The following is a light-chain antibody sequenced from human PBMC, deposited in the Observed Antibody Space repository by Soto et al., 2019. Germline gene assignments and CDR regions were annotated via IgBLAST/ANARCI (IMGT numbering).Light chain of an antibody. Sequence: EIVLTQSPGTLSLSPGERATLSCRASQTVSSNYLAWYQQKPGQAPRLLIYGASSRATGIPDRFSGSMSGTGFTLTISRLEPEDFAVYYCQQYGSSPWTFVQGTKVEIK. J-gene: IGKJ1*01. CDR1: QTVSSNY. CDR2: GAS. CDR3: QQYGSSPWT. V-gene: IGKV3-20*01.